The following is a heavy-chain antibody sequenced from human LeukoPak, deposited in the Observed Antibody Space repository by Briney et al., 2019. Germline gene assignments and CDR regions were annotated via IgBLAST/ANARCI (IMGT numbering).Heavy chain of an antibody. D-gene: IGHD2-8*01. Sequence: ASVKVSCKASGYTFTSYGISWVRQAPGQGLEWMGWISAYNGNTNYAQKLQGRVTMTTDTSTSTAYMELRSLRPDDTAVYYCARAGDIVPLGGYFDYWGQGTLVTVSS. V-gene: IGHV1-18*01. CDR3: ARAGDIVPLGGYFDY. J-gene: IGHJ4*02. CDR2: ISAYNGNT. CDR1: GYTFTSYG.